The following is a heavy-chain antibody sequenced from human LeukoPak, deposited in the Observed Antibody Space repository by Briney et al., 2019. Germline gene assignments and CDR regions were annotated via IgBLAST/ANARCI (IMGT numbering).Heavy chain of an antibody. CDR3: CRAQRILYHNDRVGAFDF. V-gene: IGHV4-59*02. CDR2: IYFTGST. CDR1: GASVSDYH. J-gene: IGHJ3*01. Sequence: SETLSLTCSGFGASVSDYHWSWIRQSPGKGLEWIGLIYFTGSTSYNPSLKSRVTISLNASKNQVSLKMTFVTAADTAVDYSCRAQRILYHNDRVGAFDFWGQGPMVTVSP. D-gene: IGHD3-22*01.